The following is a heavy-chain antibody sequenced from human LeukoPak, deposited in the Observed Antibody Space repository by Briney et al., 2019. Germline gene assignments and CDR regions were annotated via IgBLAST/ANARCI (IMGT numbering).Heavy chain of an antibody. Sequence: GGSLRLSCAASGFTFSGSAMHWVRQASGKGLEWVGRIRSKANSYATAYAASVKGRFTISRDDSKNTAYLQMNSLKTEDTAVYYCTRPPMVRGDPDYWGQGTLVTVSS. J-gene: IGHJ4*02. CDR1: GFTFSGSA. V-gene: IGHV3-73*01. CDR3: TRPPMVRGDPDY. D-gene: IGHD3-10*01. CDR2: IRSKANSYAT.